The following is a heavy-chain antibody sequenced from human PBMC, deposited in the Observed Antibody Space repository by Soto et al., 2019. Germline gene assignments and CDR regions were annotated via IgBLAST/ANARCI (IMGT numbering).Heavy chain of an antibody. Sequence: PSETMSLTCTVSGGSISSSHYFWGWIRQPPGKGLEWIGNFYYGGSTNYSPSLKSRVTISVDTSKNQFSLWLSSVTAADTAVYYCARHVRQYSDSAGLDYWGEGTLVTGSS. CDR1: GGSISSSHYF. J-gene: IGHJ4*02. CDR3: ARHVRQYSDSAGLDY. V-gene: IGHV4-39*01. CDR2: FYYGGST. D-gene: IGHD5-12*01.